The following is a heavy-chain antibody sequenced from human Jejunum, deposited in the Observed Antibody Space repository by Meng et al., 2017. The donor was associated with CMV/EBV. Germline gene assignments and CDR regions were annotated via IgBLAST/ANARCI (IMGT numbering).Heavy chain of an antibody. CDR3: ARECPNCYPGTWFDP. J-gene: IGHJ5*02. Sequence: SGDTFTRYSISWVRKAPGQGLEWVGGIIPIFGKANYAQKFQGRVTITADKSTSIVYMELSRLTSEDAAMYYCARECPNCYPGTWFDPWGQGSLVTVSS. CDR1: GDTFTRYS. CDR2: IIPIFGKA. V-gene: IGHV1-69*06. D-gene: IGHD2-2*01.